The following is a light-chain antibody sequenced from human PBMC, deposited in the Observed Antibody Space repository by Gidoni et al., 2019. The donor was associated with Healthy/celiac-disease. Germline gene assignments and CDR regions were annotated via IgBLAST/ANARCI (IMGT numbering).Light chain of an antibody. Sequence: DIQLTQSPSSLSASVGGRVTITCRASQGISNSLVWYQQKPGKAPQLLVYSASRLQSGVPSRFSGSGSGTDYTLTSSSLQPEDFAIFYCQQYYSTPYTFGQGTKLEIK. CDR1: QGISNS. V-gene: IGKV1-NL1*01. CDR3: QQYYSTPYT. J-gene: IGKJ2*01. CDR2: SAS.